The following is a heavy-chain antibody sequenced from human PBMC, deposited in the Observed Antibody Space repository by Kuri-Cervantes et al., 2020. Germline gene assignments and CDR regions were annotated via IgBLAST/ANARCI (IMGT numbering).Heavy chain of an antibody. CDR1: GGSISSGGYY. J-gene: IGHJ5*02. Sequence: SETLSLTCTVSGGSISSGGYYWSWIRQHPGKGLEWIGYIYYSGSTYYNPSLKSLVTISVDTSKNQFSLKLSSVTAADTAVYYCARASYCTGGVCSGDYAWFDPWGQGTLVTVSS. CDR2: IYYSGST. CDR3: ARASYCTGGVCSGDYAWFDP. D-gene: IGHD2-8*02. V-gene: IGHV4-31*01.